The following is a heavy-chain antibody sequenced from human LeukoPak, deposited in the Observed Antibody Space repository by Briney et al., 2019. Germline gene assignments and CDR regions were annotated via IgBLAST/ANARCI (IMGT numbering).Heavy chain of an antibody. CDR2: IYHSGDT. D-gene: IGHD6-6*01. CDR1: GGSISSSY. CDR3: ARHNFARPFDY. V-gene: IGHV4-59*08. J-gene: IGHJ4*02. Sequence: SETLSPTCTVSGGSISSSYWSWIRQPPGKGLEWIGYIYHSGDTNSNPSLKSRVTISMDTSKNQFSLKLSSVAAADTAVYYCARHNFARPFDYWGQGTQVTVSS.